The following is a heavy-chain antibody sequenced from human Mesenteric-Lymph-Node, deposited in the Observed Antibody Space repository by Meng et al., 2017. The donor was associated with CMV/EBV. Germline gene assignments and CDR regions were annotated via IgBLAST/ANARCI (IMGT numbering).Heavy chain of an antibody. J-gene: IGHJ6*02. V-gene: IGHV4-34*01. CDR3: ARGYCSGGSCYRGNFYYYHGMDV. CDR1: GGSFSGYY. CDR2: INHSGST. Sequence: SETLSLTCAVYGGSFSGYYWSWIRQPPGKGLEWIGEINHSGSTNYNPSLKSRVTISVDTSKNQFSLNLSSVTAADTAVYYCARGYCSGGSCYRGNFYYYHGMDVWGQGTPVTVSS. D-gene: IGHD2-15*01.